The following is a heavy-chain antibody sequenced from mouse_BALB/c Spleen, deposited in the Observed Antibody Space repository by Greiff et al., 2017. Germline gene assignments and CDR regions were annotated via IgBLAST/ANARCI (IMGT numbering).Heavy chain of an antibody. V-gene: IGHV1-4*02. Sequence: QVQLKESAAELARPGASVKMSCKASGYTFTSYTMHWVKQRPGQGLEWIGYINPSSGYTEYNQKFKDKTTLTADKSSSTASMQLSSLTSEDSAVYYCARGYYYAMDYWGQGTSVTVSS. J-gene: IGHJ4*01. D-gene: IGHD1-2*01. CDR3: ARGYYYAMDY. CDR2: INPSSGYT. CDR1: GYTFTSYT.